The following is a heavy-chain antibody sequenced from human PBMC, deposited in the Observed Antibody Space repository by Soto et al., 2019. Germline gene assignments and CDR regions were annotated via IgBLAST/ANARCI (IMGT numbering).Heavy chain of an antibody. V-gene: IGHV4-31*03. CDR2: IHYSGST. J-gene: IGHJ5*02. Sequence: SDRRSVAYGSSISLGYYCSIKHQHPGKGLEWIGYIHYSGSTYYNPSLKSRVTISVDTSKNQFSLKLRSDDTAVYYCARLLKGGDVTENWFDPWGQGTLVTVSS. CDR3: ARLLKGGDVTENWFDP. CDR1: YGSSISLGYY. D-gene: IGHD1-26*01.